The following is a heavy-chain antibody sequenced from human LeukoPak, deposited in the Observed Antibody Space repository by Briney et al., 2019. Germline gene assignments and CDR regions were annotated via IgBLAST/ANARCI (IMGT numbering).Heavy chain of an antibody. V-gene: IGHV1-69*04. CDR3: ARVPFSYGDYDDDAFDI. D-gene: IGHD4-17*01. Sequence: GASVKVSCKASGGTFSSYAISWVRQAPGQGLEWMGRIIPILGIANYAQKFQGRVTITADKSTSTAYMELSSLRSEDTAVYYCARVPFSYGDYDDDAFDIWGQGTMVTVSS. J-gene: IGHJ3*02. CDR2: IIPILGIA. CDR1: GGTFSSYA.